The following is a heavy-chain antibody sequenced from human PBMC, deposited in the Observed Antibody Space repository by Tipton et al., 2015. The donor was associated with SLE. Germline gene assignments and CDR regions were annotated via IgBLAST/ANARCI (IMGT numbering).Heavy chain of an antibody. V-gene: IGHV4-4*07. CDR3: AGAVTFGGVRVWFDP. CDR1: GGSISNYY. J-gene: IGHJ5*02. Sequence: TLSLTCTVSGGSISNYYWSWIRQPAGKGLEWIGRIYTSGSTNYNPSLKSRVTISVDTSKNQFSLKLSSVTAADTAVYYCAGAVTFGGVRVWFDPWGQGTLVTVSS. CDR2: IYTSGST. D-gene: IGHD3-16*01.